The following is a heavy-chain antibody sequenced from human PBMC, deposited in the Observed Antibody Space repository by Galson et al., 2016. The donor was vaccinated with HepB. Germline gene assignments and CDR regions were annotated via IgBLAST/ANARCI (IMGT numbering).Heavy chain of an antibody. J-gene: IGHJ2*01. CDR2: KYYSGNT. CDR3: ASFSSTGLIEWYFDV. D-gene: IGHD3-16*01. V-gene: IGHV4-59*01. CDR1: GDSIRNYY. Sequence: SETLSLTCTVSGDSIRNYYWSWIRQPPGKGLEWIGYKYYSGNTKYNPSLKSRVTTSVDTSKNQFSLKLRSVTAADTAVYYCASFSSTGLIEWYFDVWGRGTLVTVSS.